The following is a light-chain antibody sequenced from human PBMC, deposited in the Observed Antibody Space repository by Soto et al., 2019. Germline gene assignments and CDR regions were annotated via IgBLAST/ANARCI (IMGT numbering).Light chain of an antibody. V-gene: IGKV3-11*01. CDR1: QTISSW. CDR2: EVS. Sequence: IQVTQSPATLSVSPGKRATIPCRASQTISSWLIWYQQKPGQAPRLLIYEVSNWDTGIPARFSGSGSGTDFTLTISSLELDDFAVYYCQQRSNLPRTFGQGTKVDIK. CDR3: QQRSNLPRT. J-gene: IGKJ1*01.